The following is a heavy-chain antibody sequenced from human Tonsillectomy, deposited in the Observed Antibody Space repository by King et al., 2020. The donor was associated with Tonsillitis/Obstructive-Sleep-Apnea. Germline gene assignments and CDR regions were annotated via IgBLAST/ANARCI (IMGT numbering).Heavy chain of an antibody. Sequence: QLVQSGSELKKPGASVKVSCKASGYTFTNYAMNWVRQAPGQGLEWMGWINTNTGNPTYAQGFTGRFVLSLDSSVSTAYLQISSLEAEDTAVYYCANTFLDCSSSRCFNWFDPWGQGTLVTVSS. CDR3: ANTFLDCSSSRCFNWFDP. CDR1: GYTFTNYA. D-gene: IGHD2-2*01. V-gene: IGHV7-4-1*02. J-gene: IGHJ5*02. CDR2: INTNTGNP.